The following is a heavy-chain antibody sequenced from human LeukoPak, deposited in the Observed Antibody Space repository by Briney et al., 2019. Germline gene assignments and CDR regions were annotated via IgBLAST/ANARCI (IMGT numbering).Heavy chain of an antibody. D-gene: IGHD3-10*02. V-gene: IGHV3-48*04. CDR1: GFTFSTYW. Sequence: GGSLRLSCAASGFTFSTYWMNWFRQAPGKGLEWVSYISCSGSTIYYADSVKGRFTISRDNAKNSLYLQMNSLRAEDTAVYYCAELGITMIGGVWGKGTTVTISS. CDR3: AELGITMIGGV. J-gene: IGHJ6*04. CDR2: ISCSGSTI.